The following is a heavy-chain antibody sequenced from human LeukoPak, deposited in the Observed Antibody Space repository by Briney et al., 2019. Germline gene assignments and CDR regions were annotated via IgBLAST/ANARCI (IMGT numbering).Heavy chain of an antibody. V-gene: IGHV4-34*01. CDR1: GGSFSGYY. J-gene: IGHJ4*02. Sequence: SETLSLTCAVYGGSFSGYYWSWIRQPPGKGLEWIGEINHSGSTNYNPSLKSRVTISVDMSKNQFSLKLSSVTAADTAVYYCARRDDILTGSPFDYWGQGTLVTVSS. CDR2: INHSGST. D-gene: IGHD3-9*01. CDR3: ARRDDILTGSPFDY.